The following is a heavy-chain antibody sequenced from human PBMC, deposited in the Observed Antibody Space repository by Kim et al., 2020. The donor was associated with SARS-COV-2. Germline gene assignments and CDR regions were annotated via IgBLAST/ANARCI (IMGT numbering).Heavy chain of an antibody. CDR3: ASKTYYYGSGFDY. D-gene: IGHD3-10*01. V-gene: IGHV1-3*01. Sequence: SQKFQGRVTITRDTSASTAYMELSSLRSEDTAVYYCASKTYYYGSGFDYWGQGTLVTVSS. J-gene: IGHJ4*02.